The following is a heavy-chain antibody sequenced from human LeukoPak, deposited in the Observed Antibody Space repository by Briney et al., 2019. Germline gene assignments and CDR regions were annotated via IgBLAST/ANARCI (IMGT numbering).Heavy chain of an antibody. J-gene: IGHJ4*02. CDR3: AKDGYGSGSYFDY. CDR2: IRYDGSNK. D-gene: IGHD3-10*01. CDR1: GFTFSSYG. V-gene: IGHV3-30*02. Sequence: PGGSLRPSCAASGFTFSSYGMHWVRQAPGKGLEWVTFIRYDGSNKYYADSVKGRFTISRDNSKNTLYLQMNSLRTEDTAVYYCAKDGYGSGSYFDYWGQGTLVTVSS.